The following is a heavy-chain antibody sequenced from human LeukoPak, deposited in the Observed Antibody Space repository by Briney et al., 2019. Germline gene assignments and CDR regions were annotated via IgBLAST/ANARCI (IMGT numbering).Heavy chain of an antibody. CDR1: GFTLSNYD. V-gene: IGHV3-21*01. D-gene: IGHD2-2*01. Sequence: AGGSLRLFCAASGFTLSNYDMNWVRQAPGKGLEWVSSISTSSRYIYYKDSLRGRFTISRDDAKNSLYLEMNNLRAEDTAVYYCARADCSSSTCYLRRSWFDPWGQGTLVTVSS. CDR2: ISTSSRYI. CDR3: ARADCSSSTCYLRRSWFDP. J-gene: IGHJ5*02.